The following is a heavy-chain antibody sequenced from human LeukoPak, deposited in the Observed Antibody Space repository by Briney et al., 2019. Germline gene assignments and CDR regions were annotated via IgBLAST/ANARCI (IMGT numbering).Heavy chain of an antibody. J-gene: IGHJ6*03. V-gene: IGHV4-59*01. Sequence: SETLSLTCTVSGGSISSYYWSWIRQPPGKGLEWIGYIYYSGSTNYNPSLKSRVTISVDTSKNQFSLKLSSVTAADTAVYYCARQVGDFWSGPLRLGYYMDVWGKGTTVTVSS. CDR1: GGSISSYY. D-gene: IGHD3-3*01. CDR2: IYYSGST. CDR3: ARQVGDFWSGPLRLGYYMDV.